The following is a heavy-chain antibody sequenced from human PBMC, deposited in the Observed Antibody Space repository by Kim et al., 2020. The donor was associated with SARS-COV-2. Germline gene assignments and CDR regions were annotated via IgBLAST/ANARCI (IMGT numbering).Heavy chain of an antibody. CDR2: MNPNSGNT. CDR1: GYTFTSYD. Sequence: ASVKVSCKASGYTFTSYDINWVRQATGQGLEWMGWMNPNSGNTGYAQKFQGRVTMTRNTSISTAYMELSSLRSEDTAVYYCARGNSGSEGMDVWGQGTTVTVSS. CDR3: ARGNSGSEGMDV. D-gene: IGHD5-12*01. J-gene: IGHJ6*02. V-gene: IGHV1-8*01.